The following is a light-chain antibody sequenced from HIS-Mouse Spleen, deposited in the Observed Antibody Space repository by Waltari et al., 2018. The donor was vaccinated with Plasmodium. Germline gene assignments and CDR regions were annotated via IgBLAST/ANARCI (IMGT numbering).Light chain of an antibody. Sequence: DIQMTQSPSSLSASLGGRVTITCRPSQSISSYLNWYQQKPGKAPKLLIYAASSLQSGVPSRFSGSGSGTDFTLTISSLQPEDFATYYCQQSYSTPLTFGGGTKVEIK. CDR2: AAS. CDR3: QQSYSTPLT. CDR1: QSISSY. V-gene: IGKV1-39*01. J-gene: IGKJ4*01.